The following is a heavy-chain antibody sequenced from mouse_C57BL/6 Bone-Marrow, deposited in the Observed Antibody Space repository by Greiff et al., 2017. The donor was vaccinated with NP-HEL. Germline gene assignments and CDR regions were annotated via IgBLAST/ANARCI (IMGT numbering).Heavy chain of an antibody. Sequence: EVKLQQSGAELVRPGASVKLSCTASGFNIKDDYMHWVKQRPEQGLEWIGWIDPENGDTEYASKFQGKATITADTSSNTAYLQLSSLTSEDTAVYYCTSFITTGAYWGQGTLVTVSA. CDR1: GFNIKDDY. V-gene: IGHV14-4*01. J-gene: IGHJ3*01. CDR3: TSFITTGAY. CDR2: IDPENGDT. D-gene: IGHD1-1*01.